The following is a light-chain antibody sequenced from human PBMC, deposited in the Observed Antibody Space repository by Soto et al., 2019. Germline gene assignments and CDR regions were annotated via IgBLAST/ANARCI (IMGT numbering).Light chain of an antibody. CDR2: AAS. CDR1: QGISNY. J-gene: IGKJ1*01. V-gene: IGKV1-27*01. CDR3: QKYNSAPWT. Sequence: DIQMISSPSSLSASVGDRVTITCRASQGISNYLAWYQQQPGKSPKFLIYAASTLQSGVPSRFSGSGSGTDFTLTISSLQPEDVATYYCQKYNSAPWTFGQGTKVDIK.